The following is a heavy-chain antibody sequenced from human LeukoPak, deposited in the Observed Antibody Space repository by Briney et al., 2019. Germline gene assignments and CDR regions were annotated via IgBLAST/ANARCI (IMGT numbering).Heavy chain of an antibody. J-gene: IGHJ6*02. CDR3: ARDDCTTTTCYFSMDV. V-gene: IGHV3-21*06. Sequence: GGSPRLSCAASGFTFSKYSMNWVRQAPGKGLEWVSSISTTGYIYYADSVKGRFTISRDNANISLYLQMISLSAEDTAVYYCARDDCTTTTCYFSMDVWGQGTTVTVSS. D-gene: IGHD2-2*01. CDR1: GFTFSKYS. CDR2: ISTTGYI.